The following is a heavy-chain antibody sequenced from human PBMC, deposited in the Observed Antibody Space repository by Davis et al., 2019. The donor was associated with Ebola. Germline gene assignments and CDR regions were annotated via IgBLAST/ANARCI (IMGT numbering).Heavy chain of an antibody. Sequence: SETLSLTCAVYGGSFSGYYWSWIRQPPGKGLEWIGEINHSGSTNYNPSLKSRVTISVDTSKNQFSLKLTSVTAADTAVYYCARLTGNLHFDHWGQGTLVTVSS. CDR1: GGSFSGYY. J-gene: IGHJ4*02. V-gene: IGHV4-34*01. D-gene: IGHD7-27*01. CDR3: ARLTGNLHFDH. CDR2: INHSGST.